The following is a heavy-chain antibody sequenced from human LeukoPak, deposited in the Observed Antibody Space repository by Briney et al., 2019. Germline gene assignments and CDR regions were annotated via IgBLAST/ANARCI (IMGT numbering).Heavy chain of an antibody. D-gene: IGHD6-13*01. CDR2: IYYSGST. CDR3: ARTRIGAATAFDP. V-gene: IGHV4-59*11. Sequence: PSETLSLTCTVSGGSIKSHYWSWIRQSPGKGLEWIGYIYYSGSTNYNPSLKSRVTISVDTSKNHFSLRLRSVTAADTAVYYCARTRIGAATAFDPWGQGTLVSVSS. J-gene: IGHJ5*02. CDR1: GGSIKSHY.